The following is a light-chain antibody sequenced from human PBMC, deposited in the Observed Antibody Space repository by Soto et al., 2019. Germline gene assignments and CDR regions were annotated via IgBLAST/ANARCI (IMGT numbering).Light chain of an antibody. V-gene: IGKV3-20*01. CDR2: RTS. CDR1: QSISSN. CDR3: QQYGGSPIT. J-gene: IGKJ5*01. Sequence: EIVMTQSPSTLSVSPGERATLSCRASQSISSNLAWYQQKPGQAPRLLMFRTSSRATGIPDRFSGHGSGTDFTLTISRLEPEDFAVYYCQQYGGSPITFGQGTRLENK.